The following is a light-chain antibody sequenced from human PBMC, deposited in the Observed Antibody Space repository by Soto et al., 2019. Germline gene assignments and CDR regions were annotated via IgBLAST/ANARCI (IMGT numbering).Light chain of an antibody. CDR2: DAS. Sequence: EIVVIESPAALSLSQRERATLCCRASQSVSSYLAWYQQKPGQAPRLLIYDASNRATGIPARFSGSGSGTDFTLTISSLEPEDFAVYYCQQRSNWQGATFGGGTKV. CDR1: QSVSSY. CDR3: QQRSNWQGAT. V-gene: IGKV3-11*01. J-gene: IGKJ4*01.